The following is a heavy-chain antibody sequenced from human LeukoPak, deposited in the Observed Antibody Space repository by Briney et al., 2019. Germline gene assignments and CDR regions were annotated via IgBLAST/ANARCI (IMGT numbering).Heavy chain of an antibody. V-gene: IGHV3-23*01. D-gene: IGHD6-19*01. Sequence: PGGTLRLSCAASGFIFSSYGMSWVRQAPGKGLEWVSAISGSGGSTYYADSVKGRFTISRDNSKNTLYLQMNSLRAEDTAVYYCAKDRISSGWKNTDRSGSFDYWGQGTLVTVSS. J-gene: IGHJ4*02. CDR3: AKDRISSGWKNTDRSGSFDY. CDR1: GFIFSSYG. CDR2: ISGSGGST.